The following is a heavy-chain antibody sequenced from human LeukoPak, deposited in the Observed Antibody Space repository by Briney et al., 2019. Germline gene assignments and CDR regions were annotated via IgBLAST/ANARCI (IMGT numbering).Heavy chain of an antibody. CDR1: GGSISSGTYY. J-gene: IGHJ4*02. V-gene: IGHV4-39*07. CDR3: ARGRYSYGLDY. CDR2: INHSGST. D-gene: IGHD5-18*01. Sequence: PSETLSLTCTVSGGSISSGTYYWSWIRQPPGKGLEWIGEINHSGSTNYNPSLKSRVTISVDTSKNQFSLKLSSVTAADTAVYYCARGRYSYGLDYWGQGTLVTVSS.